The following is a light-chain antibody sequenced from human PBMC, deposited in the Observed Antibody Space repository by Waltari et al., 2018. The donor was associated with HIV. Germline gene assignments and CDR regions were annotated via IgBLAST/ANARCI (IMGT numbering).Light chain of an antibody. CDR3: NSYAGSNNPYV. J-gene: IGLJ1*01. V-gene: IGLV2-8*01. CDR1: RSDVGGYSY. CDR2: EVT. Sequence: QSALTQPPSASGSPGQSVTISCTVTRSDVGGYSYVSWYQQYPGKAPKLMIYEVTKRPSGVPDRFSGSKSGNTASLTVSGLQAEDEADYYCNSYAGSNNPYVFGTGTKVTVL.